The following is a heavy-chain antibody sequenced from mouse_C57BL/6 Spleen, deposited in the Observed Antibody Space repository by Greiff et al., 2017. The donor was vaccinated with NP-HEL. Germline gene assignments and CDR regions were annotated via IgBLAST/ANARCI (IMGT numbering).Heavy chain of an antibody. D-gene: IGHD1-1*01. CDR1: GYAFSSSW. V-gene: IGHV1-82*01. Sequence: QVQLKESGPELVKPGASVKISCKASGYAFSSSWMNWVKQRPGKGLEWIGRIYPGDGDTNYNGKFKGKATLTADKSSSTAYMQLSSLTSEDSAVYFCAVYGSSWYFDVWGPGTTVTVSS. CDR2: IYPGDGDT. J-gene: IGHJ1*01. CDR3: AVYGSSWYFDV.